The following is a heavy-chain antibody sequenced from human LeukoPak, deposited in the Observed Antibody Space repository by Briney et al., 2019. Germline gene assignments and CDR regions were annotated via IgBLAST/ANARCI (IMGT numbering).Heavy chain of an antibody. V-gene: IGHV3-23*01. D-gene: IGHD3-10*01. J-gene: IGHJ6*02. CDR3: AREAWFGEFTVPYYYYGMDV. CDR1: GFTFSSYA. CDR2: ISGSGGST. Sequence: PGGSLRLSCAASGFTFSSYAMSWVRQAPGKGLEWVSAISGSGGSTYYADSVKGRFTISRDNSKNTLYLQMNSLRAEDTAVYYCAREAWFGEFTVPYYYYGMDVWGQGTTVTVSS.